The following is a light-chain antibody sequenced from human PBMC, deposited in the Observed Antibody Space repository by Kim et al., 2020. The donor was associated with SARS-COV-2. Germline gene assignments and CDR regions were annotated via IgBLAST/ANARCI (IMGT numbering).Light chain of an antibody. CDR3: TSWDDSLNGVV. J-gene: IGLJ2*01. CDR2: RNS. V-gene: IGLV1-44*01. Sequence: QSVLTQPPSASGTPGQRVTISCSGSSSNIGSDTVNWYQHLPGTAPKLLLYRNSQRPSGVPDRFSGSKSGTSASLAISGLQSEDEADYYCTSWDDSLNGVVFGGGTQLTVL. CDR1: SSNIGSDT.